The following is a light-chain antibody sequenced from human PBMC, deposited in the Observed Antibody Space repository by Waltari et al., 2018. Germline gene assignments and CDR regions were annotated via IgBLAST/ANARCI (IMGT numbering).Light chain of an antibody. CDR2: DAS. V-gene: IGKV1-5*01. CDR3: QQYNSYSMYT. Sequence: DIQMTQSPSTLSASVGARVPITCRASQSISSWLAWYQQKPGKAPKLLIYDASSLESGVPSRFSGSGSGTEFTLTISSLQPDDFATYYCQQYNSYSMYTFGQGTKLEIK. CDR1: QSISSW. J-gene: IGKJ2*01.